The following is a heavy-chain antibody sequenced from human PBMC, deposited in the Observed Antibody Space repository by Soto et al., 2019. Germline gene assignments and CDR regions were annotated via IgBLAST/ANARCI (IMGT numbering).Heavy chain of an antibody. D-gene: IGHD3-22*01. J-gene: IGHJ6*02. Sequence: QVQLVQSGAEVKKPGSSVKVSCKSSGGTFSSDAISWVLQAPGQGLEWMGGIIPIFGTANYAQKCQGRVTITADEPTRTAYMELSSLRSEDTAVYYCARSQEGDSLYYYYSSGRDPGGMDVWGQGTTVTVSS. CDR2: IIPIFGTA. CDR3: ARSQEGDSLYYYYSSGRDPGGMDV. V-gene: IGHV1-69*01. CDR1: GGTFSSDA.